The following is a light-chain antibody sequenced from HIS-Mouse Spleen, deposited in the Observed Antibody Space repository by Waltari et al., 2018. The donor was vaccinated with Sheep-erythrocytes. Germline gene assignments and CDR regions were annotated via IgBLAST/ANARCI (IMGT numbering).Light chain of an antibody. J-gene: IGKJ3*01. V-gene: IGKV3-20*01. CDR2: GAS. Sequence: EIVLTQSPGTLSLSTGEIATLSCRASQSVSSSYLAWYQQKPGQAPRLIIYGASSRATGIPDRFSGSGSGTDFTLTISRLEPEDFAVYYCQQYGSSPLFTFGPGTKVDIK. CDR1: QSVSSSY. CDR3: QQYGSSPLFT.